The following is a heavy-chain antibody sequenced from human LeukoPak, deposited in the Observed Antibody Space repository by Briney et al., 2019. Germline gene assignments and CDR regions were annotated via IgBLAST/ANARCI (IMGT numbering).Heavy chain of an antibody. CDR1: GFTFSSYS. CDR3: ARVGDGGFYYYYYMDV. J-gene: IGHJ6*03. V-gene: IGHV3-21*01. CDR2: ISSSSSYI. Sequence: GGSLRLSCAASGFTFSSYSMNWVRQAPGKGLEWVSSISSSSSYIYYADSVKGRFTISRDNAKNSLYLQMNSPRAEDTAVYYCARVGDGGFYYYYYMDVWGKGTTVTVSS. D-gene: IGHD4-23*01.